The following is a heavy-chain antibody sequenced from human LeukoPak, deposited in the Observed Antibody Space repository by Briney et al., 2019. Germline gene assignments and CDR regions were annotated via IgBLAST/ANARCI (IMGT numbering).Heavy chain of an antibody. Sequence: SETLSLTCAVYGGSFSGYYWSWIRQPPGKGLEWIGEINHSGSTNYNPSLKSRVTISVDKSKNQFSLKLSSVTAADTAVYYCAGAYCGGDCYSGRAFDIWGQGTMVTVSS. CDR1: GGSFSGYY. J-gene: IGHJ3*02. D-gene: IGHD2-21*02. CDR3: AGAYCGGDCYSGRAFDI. CDR2: INHSGST. V-gene: IGHV4-34*01.